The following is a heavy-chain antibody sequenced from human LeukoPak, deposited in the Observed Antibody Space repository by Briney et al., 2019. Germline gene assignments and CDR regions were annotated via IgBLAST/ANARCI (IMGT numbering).Heavy chain of an antibody. Sequence: GGSLRLSCAASGSTFSSYSMNWVRQAPGKGLEWVSSISSSSSYIYYADSVKGRFTISRDNAENSLYLQMNSLRAEDTAVYYCARGQPHDYGDYGANFDYWGQGTLVTVSS. CDR3: ARGQPHDYGDYGANFDY. V-gene: IGHV3-21*01. J-gene: IGHJ4*02. CDR1: GSTFSSYS. D-gene: IGHD4-17*01. CDR2: ISSSSSYI.